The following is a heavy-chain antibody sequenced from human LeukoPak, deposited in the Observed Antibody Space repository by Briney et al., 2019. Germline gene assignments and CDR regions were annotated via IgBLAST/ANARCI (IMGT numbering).Heavy chain of an antibody. CDR3: ARGGSSGLWLAY. CDR2: INPSGGST. Sequence: GASVKVSCKASRYTFTSYYMHWVRQAPGQGLEWMGIINPSGGSTSYAQKFQGRVTMTRDMSTSTVYMELSSLRSEDTAVYYCARGGSSGLWLAYWGQGTLVTVSS. J-gene: IGHJ4*02. D-gene: IGHD3-22*01. CDR1: RYTFTSYY. V-gene: IGHV1-46*01.